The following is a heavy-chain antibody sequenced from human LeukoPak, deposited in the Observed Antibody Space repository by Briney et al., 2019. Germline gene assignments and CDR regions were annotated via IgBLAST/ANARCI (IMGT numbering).Heavy chain of an antibody. Sequence: GGSLRLSCAASGLTVNYNYMSWVRQAPGKGLESVSVIFRGGNTYYADSVKGRFTISRDNSKNTLYLQMNSLRAEDTAIYYCAKPEYSSSWYDFDSWGQGTLVTVSS. D-gene: IGHD6-13*01. CDR3: AKPEYSSSWYDFDS. CDR2: IFRGGNT. J-gene: IGHJ4*02. CDR1: GLTVNYNY. V-gene: IGHV3-53*01.